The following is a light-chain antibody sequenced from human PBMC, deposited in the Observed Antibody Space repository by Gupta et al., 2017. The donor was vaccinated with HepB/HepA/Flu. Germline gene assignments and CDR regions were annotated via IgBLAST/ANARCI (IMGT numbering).Light chain of an antibody. CDR2: GAS. CDR3: QQYGSSPGT. V-gene: IGKV3-20*01. J-gene: IGKJ5*01. Sequence: QKPGQAPRLLIHGASSRAAGIPDRFTGSGSRTDFTLTISRLEPGDFGVYFCQQYGSSPGTFGQGTRLEIK.